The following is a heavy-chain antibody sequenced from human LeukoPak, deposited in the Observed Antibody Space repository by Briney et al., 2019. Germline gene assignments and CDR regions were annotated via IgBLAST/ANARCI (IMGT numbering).Heavy chain of an antibody. D-gene: IGHD2-2*01. V-gene: IGHV3-23*01. CDR1: GFTFSSQA. J-gene: IGHJ4*02. CDR3: AKGSEYCSRTTCYPIDY. CDR2: ISGSGDYT. Sequence: GGSLRLSCAASGFTFSSQAMSWVRQAPGKGLGWVSAISGSGDYTYYIDSVKGRFTISRDNSKNTPSLQMNSLRAEDTALYYCAKGSEYCSRTTCYPIDYWGQGILVTVSS.